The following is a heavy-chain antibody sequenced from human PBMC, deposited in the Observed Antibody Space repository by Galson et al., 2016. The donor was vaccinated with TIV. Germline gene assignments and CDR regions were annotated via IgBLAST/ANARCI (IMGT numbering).Heavy chain of an antibody. J-gene: IGHJ4*02. CDR3: AKGGSWYDY. D-gene: IGHD6-13*01. CDR2: ISGSADRADRA. Sequence: SLRLSCAASGFTFETYAMTWVRQAPGKGLEWVSVISGSADRADRAYYADSVGGRFTISRDNSKNPVFLEMNSLTVEDTAVYYCAKGGSWYDYWGPGTLVTVSS. CDR1: GFTFETYA. V-gene: IGHV3-23*01.